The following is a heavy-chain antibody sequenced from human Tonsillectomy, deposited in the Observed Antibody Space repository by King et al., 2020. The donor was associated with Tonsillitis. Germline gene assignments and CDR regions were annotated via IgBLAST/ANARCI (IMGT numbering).Heavy chain of an antibody. CDR1: GFTFSSYD. J-gene: IGHJ4*02. D-gene: IGHD5-18*01. CDR2: MCAAGYP. Sequence: VQLVESGGGLVQPGGSLRLSCAASGFTFSSYDMHWVRQATGKGLEWVSAMCAAGYPYYPGSVKGRFTISRENAKNSLYLQMNSLRAGDTAVYYCARGDTAMDAFDYWGQGTLVTVSS. V-gene: IGHV3-13*04. CDR3: ARGDTAMDAFDY.